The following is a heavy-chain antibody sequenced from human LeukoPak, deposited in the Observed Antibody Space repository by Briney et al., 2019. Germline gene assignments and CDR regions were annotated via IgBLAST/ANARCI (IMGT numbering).Heavy chain of an antibody. Sequence: SETLSLTCTVSGGSISSYYWSWIRQPAGKGLEWIGRVYTSGSTNYNPSLKSRVTMSVDTSKNQFSLKLSSVTAADTAVYYCPRELWFGELFFSPHSGWFDPWGQGTLVTVSS. J-gene: IGHJ5*02. V-gene: IGHV4-4*07. D-gene: IGHD3-10*01. CDR3: PRELWFGELFFSPHSGWFDP. CDR1: GGSISSYY. CDR2: VYTSGST.